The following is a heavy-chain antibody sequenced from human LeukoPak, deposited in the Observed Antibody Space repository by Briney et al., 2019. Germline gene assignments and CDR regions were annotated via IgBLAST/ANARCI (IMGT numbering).Heavy chain of an antibody. CDR1: GYTFTSYY. CDR2: INPSGGST. D-gene: IGHD5-24*01. CDR3: ARERSIRWAFDI. V-gene: IGHV1-46*01. Sequence: ASVEVSCKASGYTFTSYYMHWVRQAPGQGLEWMGIINPSGGSTSYAQKFQGRVTMTRDTSTSTVYMELSSLRSEDTAVYYCARERSIRWAFDIWGQGTMVTVSS. J-gene: IGHJ3*02.